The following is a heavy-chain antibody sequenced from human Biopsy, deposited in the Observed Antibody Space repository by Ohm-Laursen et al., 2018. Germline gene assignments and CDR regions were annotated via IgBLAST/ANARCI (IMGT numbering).Heavy chain of an antibody. J-gene: IGHJ4*02. CDR2: ITGSGDGA. CDR3: AKASRNYYDSTGYYFDY. Sequence: SLRLSFTASGFTFSSYAMNWVRQAPGRGLEWVSGITGSGDGAYYADSMRGRFTIARDNSRNTLYLQMNSLRADDTAVYYCAKASRNYYDSTGYYFDYWGQGTLVTVSS. D-gene: IGHD3-22*01. CDR1: GFTFSSYA. V-gene: IGHV3-23*01.